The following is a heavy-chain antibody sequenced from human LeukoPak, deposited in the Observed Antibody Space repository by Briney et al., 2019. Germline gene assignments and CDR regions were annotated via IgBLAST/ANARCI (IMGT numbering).Heavy chain of an antibody. CDR3: ARALRYLDAFDI. D-gene: IGHD1-14*01. CDR1: GFTFSSYS. J-gene: IGHJ3*02. Sequence: SGGSLRLSCAASGFTFSSYSMNWVRQAPGKGLEWVSSISSSSSYIYYADSVKGRFTISRDNAKNSLYLQMNSLRAEDTAVYYCARALRYLDAFDIWGQGTMVTVSS. CDR2: ISSSSSYI. V-gene: IGHV3-21*01.